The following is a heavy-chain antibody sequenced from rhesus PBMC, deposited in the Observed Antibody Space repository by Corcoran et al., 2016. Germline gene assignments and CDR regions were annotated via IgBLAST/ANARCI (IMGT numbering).Heavy chain of an antibody. CDR1: GASISSYW. CDR3: AKGSILYGLDS. V-gene: IGHV4-80*01. J-gene: IGHJ6*01. D-gene: IGHD2-39*01. CDR2: INGNSGST. Sequence: QVQLQESGPGLVKPSETLSLTCTVPGASISSYWWSWIRQPPGKGLEWIGEINGNSGSTNYNPSLKSRFTISRDTSKIQFSLKLSSVTAADTAVYYCAKGSILYGLDSWGQGVVVTVSS.